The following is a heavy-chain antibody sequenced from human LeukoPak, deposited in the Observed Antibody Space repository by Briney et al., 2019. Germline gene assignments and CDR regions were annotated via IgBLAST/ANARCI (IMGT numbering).Heavy chain of an antibody. CDR1: GFVFDDYT. CDR2: ISWDGVNT. CDR3: AKEVSGGAYYEWVDY. D-gene: IGHD1-26*01. V-gene: IGHV3-43*01. J-gene: IGHJ4*01. Sequence: GGSLRLSCAASGFVFDDYTMHWVSQGPGKGLEWVSLISWDGVNTYYADSVRGRFTISRDNSKNSLFLQMNSLRTEDSRLYYCAKEVSGGAYYEWVDYWGHGTLVTVSS.